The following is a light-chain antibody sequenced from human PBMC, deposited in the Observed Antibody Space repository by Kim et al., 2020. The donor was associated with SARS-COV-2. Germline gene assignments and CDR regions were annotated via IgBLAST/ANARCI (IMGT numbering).Light chain of an antibody. J-gene: IGKJ3*01. CDR1: QSVLYSSNNKSY. CDR3: QQYYSTPQT. Sequence: ATINCKSSQSVLYSSNNKSYLARYQQKPGQPPRLLIYWASTRESGVPDRCSGSGSGTDCTLTMSSLQAEDVAIYYCQQYYSTPQTFGPGTRVDIK. CDR2: WAS. V-gene: IGKV4-1*01.